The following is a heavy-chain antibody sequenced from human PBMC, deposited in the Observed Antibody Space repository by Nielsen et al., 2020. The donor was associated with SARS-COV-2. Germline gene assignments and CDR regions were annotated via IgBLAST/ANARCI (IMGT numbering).Heavy chain of an antibody. V-gene: IGHV3-20*01. J-gene: IGHJ6*02. CDR2: INWNGGST. D-gene: IGHD4-17*01. Sequence: GGSLRLSCAASGFTFDDYGMSWVRHAPGKGLEWVSGINWNGGSTGYADSVKGRFTISRDNAKNSLYLQMNSLRAEDTALYHCARGSDYAYYYYGMDVWGQGTTVTVSS. CDR1: GFTFDDYG. CDR3: ARGSDYAYYYYGMDV.